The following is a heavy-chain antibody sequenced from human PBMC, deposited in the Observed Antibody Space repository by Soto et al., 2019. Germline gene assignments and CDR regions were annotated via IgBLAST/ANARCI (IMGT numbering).Heavy chain of an antibody. CDR3: ARADYGNYFDY. D-gene: IGHD4-17*01. J-gene: IGHJ4*02. Sequence: SETLSLPCSLSGGPISSSNWWTWVRQPPGKGLEWIGEIYHSGSTNYNPSLKSRVTISVDKSKNQFSLKLSSVTAADTAVYYCARADYGNYFDYWGQGTLVTVS. CDR2: IYHSGST. V-gene: IGHV4-4*02. CDR1: GGPISSSNW.